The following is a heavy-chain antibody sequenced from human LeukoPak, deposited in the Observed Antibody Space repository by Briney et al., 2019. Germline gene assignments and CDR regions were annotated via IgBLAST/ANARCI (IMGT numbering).Heavy chain of an antibody. CDR3: ARDRNYYYYYMDV. Sequence: GSLRLSCAASGFTFSDYYMSWIRQAPGKGLEWVSYISSSGSTIYYADSVKGRFTISRDNAKNSLYLQMNSLRAEDTAVYYCARDRNYYYYYMDVWGKGTTVIVSS. CDR2: ISSSGSTI. V-gene: IGHV3-11*01. J-gene: IGHJ6*03. CDR1: GFTFSDYY.